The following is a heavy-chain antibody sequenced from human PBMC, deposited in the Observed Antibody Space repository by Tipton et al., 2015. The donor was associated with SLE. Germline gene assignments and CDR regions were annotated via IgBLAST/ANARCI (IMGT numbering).Heavy chain of an antibody. D-gene: IGHD2-21*01. CDR1: GDSISSHY. CDR3: ARDSQPVPCGGDCYAGAFDI. J-gene: IGHJ3*02. CDR2: IYYSGST. V-gene: IGHV4-59*11. Sequence: TLSLTCTVSGDSISSHYWSWIRQPPGKGLEWIAYIYYSGSTYYNPSLKSRVTISVYTSKNQFSLKLSSVTAADTAVYYCARDSQPVPCGGDCYAGAFDIWGQGTMVTVSS.